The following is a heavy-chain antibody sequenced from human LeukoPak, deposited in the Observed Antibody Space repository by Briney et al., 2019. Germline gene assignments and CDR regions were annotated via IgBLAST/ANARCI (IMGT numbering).Heavy chain of an antibody. J-gene: IGHJ4*02. CDR1: GGSISSGGYY. D-gene: IGHD4-17*01. CDR3: ARGSLRAGVL. V-gene: IGHV4-31*03. CDR2: IYYSGST. Sequence: SETLSLTCTVSGGSISSGGYYWSWIRQRPGEGLEWIGYIYYSGSTYYNPSLKSRVTISVDTSKNQFSLKLSSVTAADTAVYYCARGSLRAGVLWGQGTLVTVSS.